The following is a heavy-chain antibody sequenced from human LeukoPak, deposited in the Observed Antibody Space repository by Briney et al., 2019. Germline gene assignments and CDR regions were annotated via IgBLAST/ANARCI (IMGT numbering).Heavy chain of an antibody. Sequence: PGGSLRLSCEASGFTFGSHAMYWVRQAPGKGLEWVAGIFGSGGSPHYADPVKGRFTISRDNSRNTVYLQMDSLRVEDTAIYYCAKTTTGYSSGRYPAWPIDYWGQGTLVTVSS. V-gene: IGHV3-23*01. CDR2: IFGSGGSP. CDR3: AKTTTGYSSGRYPAWPIDY. D-gene: IGHD2-15*01. J-gene: IGHJ4*02. CDR1: GFTFGSHA.